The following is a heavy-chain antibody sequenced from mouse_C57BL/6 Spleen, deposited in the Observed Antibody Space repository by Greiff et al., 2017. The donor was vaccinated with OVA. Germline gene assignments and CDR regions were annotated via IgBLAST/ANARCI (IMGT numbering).Heavy chain of an antibody. CDR2: ISSGSSTI. D-gene: IGHD1-1*01. V-gene: IGHV5-17*01. CDR3: ARPITTVVSSGFAY. Sequence: EVQGVESGGGLVKPGGSLKLSCAASGFTFSDYGMHWVRQAPEKGLEWVAYISSGSSTIYYADTVKGRFTISRDNAKNTLFLQMTSLRSEDTAMYYCARPITTVVSSGFAYWGQGTLVTVSA. CDR1: GFTFSDYG. J-gene: IGHJ3*01.